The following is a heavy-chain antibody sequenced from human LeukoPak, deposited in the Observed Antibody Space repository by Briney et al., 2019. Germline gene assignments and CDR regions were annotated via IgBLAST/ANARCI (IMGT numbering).Heavy chain of an antibody. J-gene: IGHJ4*02. CDR1: GFTFDDYG. Sequence: GGSLRLSCAASGFTFDDYGMSWVRQAPGKGLEWVSGINWNGGSTGYADSVKGRFTISRDNAKNSLYLQMNSLRAEDTALYYCARALLSYYGSGSSPLDYWGQGTLVTVSS. D-gene: IGHD3-10*01. CDR3: ARALLSYYGSGSSPLDY. CDR2: INWNGGST. V-gene: IGHV3-20*04.